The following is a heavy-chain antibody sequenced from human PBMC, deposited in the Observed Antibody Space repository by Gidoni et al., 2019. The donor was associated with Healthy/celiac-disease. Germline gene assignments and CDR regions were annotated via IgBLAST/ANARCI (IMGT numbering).Heavy chain of an antibody. CDR3: ARATMSSYWYFDL. CDR1: GYTLTALS. Sequence: QVQLVQSGAEVKKPGASVKVSCKVSGYTLTALSMHWVRLAPGKGLEWMGGFDLEDGETIYEQKFQARVSMTEDTSTDTAYMELSSLRSEDTAIYYCARATMSSYWYFDLWGRGTLVTVSS. CDR2: FDLEDGET. V-gene: IGHV1-24*01. J-gene: IGHJ2*01.